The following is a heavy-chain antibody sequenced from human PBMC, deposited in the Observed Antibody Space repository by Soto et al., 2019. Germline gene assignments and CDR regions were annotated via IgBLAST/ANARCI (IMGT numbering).Heavy chain of an antibody. CDR1: GGSISSDDYY. CDR3: ARDLDGLHDDTSGPFPRPG. CDR2: IHSSGSI. V-gene: IGHV4-30-4*01. D-gene: IGHD3-22*01. J-gene: IGHJ1*01. Sequence: SETLSLTCTVSGGSISSDDYYWSWIRQAPGRGLEWIGYIHSSGSIYYNPSLKSRATMSIDTAGNQFSLKVSSVTVADTAVYYCARDLDGLHDDTSGPFPRPGWGQGTLVTVPS.